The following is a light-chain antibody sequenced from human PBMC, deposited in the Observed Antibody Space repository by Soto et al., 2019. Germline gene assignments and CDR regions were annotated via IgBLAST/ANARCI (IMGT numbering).Light chain of an antibody. Sequence: EIVMTQSPATLSVSPGERATLSCRASQSVSNNLAWYQQKPGQSPRLLIYGASTRATGIPARFSDSGSGTAFTLTISSLQSEDFEFYYCQQYNNWPPRTFGGGTQVESK. CDR3: QQYNNWPPRT. CDR1: QSVSNN. CDR2: GAS. J-gene: IGKJ4*01. V-gene: IGKV3-15*01.